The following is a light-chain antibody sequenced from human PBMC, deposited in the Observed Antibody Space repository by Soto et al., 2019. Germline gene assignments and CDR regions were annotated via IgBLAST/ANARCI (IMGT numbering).Light chain of an antibody. J-gene: IGKJ4*01. V-gene: IGKV3-20*01. CDR1: QSVSSRY. Sequence: ETVMTQSPATLSVSPGERATLSCRASQSVSSRYLAWYQQKPGQAPRLLIYGASSRATGIPGRFSGSGSGTDFTLTISRLEPEDFAVYYCQQYGSSPPRTFGRGTKVDI. CDR3: QQYGSSPPRT. CDR2: GAS.